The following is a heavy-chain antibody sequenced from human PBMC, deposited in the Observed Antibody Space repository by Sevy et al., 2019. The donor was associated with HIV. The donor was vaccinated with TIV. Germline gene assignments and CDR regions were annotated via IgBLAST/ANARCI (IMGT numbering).Heavy chain of an antibody. CDR1: GFSFNTYT. D-gene: IGHD1-26*01. J-gene: IGHJ4*02. CDR3: AGGPDSGGRGRADY. Sequence: GGSLRLSCAASGFSFNTYTFYWVRQAPGEGLEWISSISSSGVYEYYADSVRGRFTISRDNAKNSLSLQMNGLRVEDTGVYYCAGGPDSGGRGRADYWGQGTRVTVSS. CDR2: ISSSGVYE. V-gene: IGHV3-21*01.